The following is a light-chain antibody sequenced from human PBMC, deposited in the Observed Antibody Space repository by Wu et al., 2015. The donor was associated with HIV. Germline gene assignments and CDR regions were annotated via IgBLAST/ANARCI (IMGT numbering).Light chain of an antibody. J-gene: IGKJ2*01. Sequence: EFVLTQSPATLSLSPGERATLSCRASQSVTSNYLAWYQQKPGQAPRLLIYGASNRATGIPDRFSGSGSGTDFTLTISRLGPEDFAVYSCQQYGSSPYTFGQGTNLEI. CDR2: GAS. CDR3: QQYGSSPYT. V-gene: IGKV3-20*01. CDR1: QSVTSNY.